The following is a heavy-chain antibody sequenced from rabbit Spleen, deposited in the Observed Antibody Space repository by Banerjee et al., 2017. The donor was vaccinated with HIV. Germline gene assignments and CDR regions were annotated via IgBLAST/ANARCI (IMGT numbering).Heavy chain of an antibody. CDR3: ARDTSSSFSSYGMDL. CDR2: IETDSSGFT. Sequence: QSLEESGGDLVKPGASLTLTCTASGVSFSGSSYMCWVRQAPGKGLEWIACIETDSSGFTYFATWAKGRFTISKTSSTTVTLQVTSLTAADTATYFCARDTSSSFSSYGMDLWGQGTLVTVS. CDR1: GVSFSGSSY. J-gene: IGHJ6*01. D-gene: IGHD1-1*01. V-gene: IGHV1S40*01.